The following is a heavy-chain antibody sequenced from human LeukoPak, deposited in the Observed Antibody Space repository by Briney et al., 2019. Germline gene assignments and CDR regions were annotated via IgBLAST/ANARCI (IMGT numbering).Heavy chain of an antibody. J-gene: IGHJ3*02. CDR1: GDTLTNYG. V-gene: IGHV1-69*11. CDR3: AXXXXXXXXXXI. CDR2: IIHILGSP. Sequence: SVKVSCKLSGDTLTNYGISWVRQAPGQGLEWMGRIIHILGSPKYVQKFQGRXTMTTDESTSTAYMELSSLTSADTAMYFCAXXXXXXXXXXIXGQGTMVIVSX.